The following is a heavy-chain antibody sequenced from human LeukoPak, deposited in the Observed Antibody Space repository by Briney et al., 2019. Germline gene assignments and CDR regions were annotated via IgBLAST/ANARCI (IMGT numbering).Heavy chain of an antibody. Sequence: GGSLRLSCATSGLTFSSYWMSWVRQAPGKGLEWVANIKEDGSEKNYVDSVKGRFTISRDNAKNSLYLQMNSLRAEDTALYYCARDSADNLDWGQGTLATVSS. J-gene: IGHJ4*02. D-gene: IGHD3-9*01. CDR2: IKEDGSEK. V-gene: IGHV3-7*01. CDR3: ARDSADNLD. CDR1: GLTFSSYW.